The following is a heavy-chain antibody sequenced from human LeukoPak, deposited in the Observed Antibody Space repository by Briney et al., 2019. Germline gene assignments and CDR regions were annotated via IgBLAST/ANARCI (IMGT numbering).Heavy chain of an antibody. J-gene: IGHJ4*02. CDR2: IRSKAYGGTT. Sequence: GGSLRLSCTASGFTFGDYIVSWFRQAPGKGLEWVGLIRSKAYGGTTDYAASVKGRFTISRNDSKSIAYLQLNSLKTEDTAVYYCAKEEYSGYDDTYYFDYWGQGTLVTVSS. V-gene: IGHV3-49*03. CDR1: GFTFGDYI. D-gene: IGHD5-12*01. CDR3: AKEEYSGYDDTYYFDY.